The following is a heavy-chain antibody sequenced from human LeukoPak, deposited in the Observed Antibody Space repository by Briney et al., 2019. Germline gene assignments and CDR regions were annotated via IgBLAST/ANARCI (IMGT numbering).Heavy chain of an antibody. V-gene: IGHV4-39*01. CDR3: ARRPGSRTNWFDP. CDR1: GGSTTSSSYY. CDR2: VYYTGKT. J-gene: IGHJ5*02. Sequence: ASETLSLTCTVSGGSTTSSSYYWAWIRQPPGKGPEWIADVYYTGKTYYNPSLRSRLTISLDTSKNQFSRRVTSVTATDTAVYYCARRPGSRTNWFDPWGQGTLVIVSS. D-gene: IGHD1-26*01.